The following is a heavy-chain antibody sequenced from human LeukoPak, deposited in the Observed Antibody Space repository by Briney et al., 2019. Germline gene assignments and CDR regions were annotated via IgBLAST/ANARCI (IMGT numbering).Heavy chain of an antibody. CDR3: AKAFQRSTSQSDY. V-gene: IGHV3-23*01. D-gene: IGHD1-26*01. Sequence: GGYLRRSGAASGFTCSSYAMRWVGQAPGKGREWGSAISGSGGSTYYADSVKGRFTISRDNSKNTLYLQMNSLRAEDTAVYYCAKAFQRSTSQSDYWGQGTLVTVSS. J-gene: IGHJ4*02. CDR1: GFTCSSYA. CDR2: ISGSGGST.